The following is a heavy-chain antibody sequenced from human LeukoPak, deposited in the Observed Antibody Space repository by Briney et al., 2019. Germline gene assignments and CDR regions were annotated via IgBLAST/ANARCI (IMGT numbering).Heavy chain of an antibody. CDR1: GFTFSSYA. CDR2: TSGSGGGT. V-gene: IGHV3-23*01. D-gene: IGHD2-15*01. Sequence: GGSLRLSCAASGFTFSSYAMSWVRQAPGKGLDWVSGTSGSGGGTDYADSVEGRFTISRDNSKNTLYLQMSSLRADDTAVYYCARVTQGCSGGSCYSSFDNWGQGTLVTVSS. CDR3: ARVTQGCSGGSCYSSFDN. J-gene: IGHJ4*02.